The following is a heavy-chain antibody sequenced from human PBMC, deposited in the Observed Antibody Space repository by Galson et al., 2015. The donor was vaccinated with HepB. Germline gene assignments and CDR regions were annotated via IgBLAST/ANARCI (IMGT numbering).Heavy chain of an antibody. CDR2: ISVYNGNT. V-gene: IGHV1-18*01. D-gene: IGHD4-17*01. CDR3: ARDRVYGDYDVYWYFDL. Sequence: SVKVSCKASGYTFTNYGISWVRQAPGQGLEWMGWISVYNGNTNSVQKFQGRVTMTTDTSTSTAYMEMRSLRSDDTAVYYCARDRVYGDYDVYWYFDLWGRGTLVTVSS. CDR1: GYTFTNYG. J-gene: IGHJ2*01.